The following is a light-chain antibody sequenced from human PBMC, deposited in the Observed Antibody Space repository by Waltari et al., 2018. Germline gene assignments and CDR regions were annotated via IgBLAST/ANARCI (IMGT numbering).Light chain of an antibody. V-gene: IGKV3-20*01. CDR3: QQYVSSPLT. CDR2: CAS. J-gene: IGKJ4*01. CDR1: QSVSSTH. Sequence: EIVLTQSPGTLSLSPGVRATPSCRTSQSVSSTHIAWYKQKPGQTPSLLIYCASNRATGIPDRFSGSGSGTDFTLTISRLEPEDSAVYYCQQYVSSPLTFGGGTKVEIK.